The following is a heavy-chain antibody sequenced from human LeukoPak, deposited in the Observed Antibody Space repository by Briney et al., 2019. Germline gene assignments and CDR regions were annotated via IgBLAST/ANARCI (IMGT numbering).Heavy chain of an antibody. V-gene: IGHV1-46*01. CDR2: INPSGGST. J-gene: IGHJ4*02. D-gene: IGHD5-12*01. CDR1: GYTFTGYY. Sequence: GASVKVSCKASGYTFTGYYMHWVRQAPGQGLEWMGIINPSGGSTSYAQKFQGRVTMTRDTSTSTVYMELSSLRSEDTAVYYCASSEMATIPSFDYWGQGTLVTVSS. CDR3: ASSEMATIPSFDY.